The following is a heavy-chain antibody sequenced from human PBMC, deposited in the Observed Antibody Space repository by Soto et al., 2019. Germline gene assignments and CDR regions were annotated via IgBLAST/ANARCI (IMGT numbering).Heavy chain of an antibody. CDR1: GGTFSSYA. Sequence: QVQLVQSGAEVKKPGSSVKVSCKASGGTFSSYAISWVRQAPGQGLEWMGGIISIFGTANYAQKFQGRVTITADESTSTAYLELSSLISEDTAVYYCARHVPAAGYYYGMAVWGQGTTVTVSS. D-gene: IGHD2-2*01. J-gene: IGHJ6*02. CDR2: IISIFGTA. CDR3: ARHVPAAGYYYGMAV. V-gene: IGHV1-69*12.